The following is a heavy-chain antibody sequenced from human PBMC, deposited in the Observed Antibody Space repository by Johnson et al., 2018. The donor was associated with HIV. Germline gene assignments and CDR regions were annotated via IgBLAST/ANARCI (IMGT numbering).Heavy chain of an antibody. D-gene: IGHD3-22*01. Sequence: QMLLVESGGGLVQPGGSLRLSCAASGFTFSSYGMHWVRQAPGKGLEWVAFIRYDGSNKYYTDSVKGRFPISRDNSKNTLYLQMNSLRAEDTAVYYCAKGPLYYYDSRLGSGAFDIWGQGTMVTVSS. CDR1: GFTFSSYG. CDR2: IRYDGSNK. CDR3: AKGPLYYYDSRLGSGAFDI. J-gene: IGHJ3*02. V-gene: IGHV3-30*02.